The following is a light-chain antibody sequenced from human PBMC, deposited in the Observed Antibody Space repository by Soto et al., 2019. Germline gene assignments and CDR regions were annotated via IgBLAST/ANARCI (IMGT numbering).Light chain of an antibody. J-gene: IGKJ4*01. CDR1: QSVNNY. CDR2: DAS. Sequence: EIVLTQSPATLSLSPGERATLSCRTSQSVNNYLAWYQQKAGQAPRLLIYDASNRATGIPARFSGSGSGTDFTLTISSLEPEDSAVYYCQQRSGWLTFGGGTKLEIK. CDR3: QQRSGWLT. V-gene: IGKV3-11*01.